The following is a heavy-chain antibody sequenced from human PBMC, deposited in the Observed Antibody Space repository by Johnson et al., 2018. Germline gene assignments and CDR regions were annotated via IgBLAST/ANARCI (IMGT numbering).Heavy chain of an antibody. V-gene: IGHV3-11*01. D-gene: IGHD5-12*01. CDR3: ARGGYSGYDAYYYYGMDV. CDR2: ISSSGSTI. Sequence: VQLVESGGGLVKPGGSLRLSCAASGFTFSDYYMSWIRQAPGKGLEWVSYISSSGSTIYYADSVKGRFTISSDNAKNSVYLEMNSLIAEDTAIYYCARGGYSGYDAYYYYGMDVWGQGTTVTVSS. CDR1: GFTFSDYY. J-gene: IGHJ6*02.